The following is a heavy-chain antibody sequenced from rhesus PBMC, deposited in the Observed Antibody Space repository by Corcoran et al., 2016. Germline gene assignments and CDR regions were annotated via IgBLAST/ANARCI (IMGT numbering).Heavy chain of an antibody. Sequence: QVQLQESGPGLVKPSETLYLTCTVSGASLTSNWWSWIRQPPGKGLEWIGGIRGNTGSTNYNPSLKRRVTISKDTSKIQFSLKRSSWTAADTAVYYCARGGGLDSWGQGVVVTVSS. CDR1: GASLTSNW. CDR2: IRGNTGST. J-gene: IGHJ6*01. CDR3: ARGGGLDS. V-gene: IGHV4-80*01.